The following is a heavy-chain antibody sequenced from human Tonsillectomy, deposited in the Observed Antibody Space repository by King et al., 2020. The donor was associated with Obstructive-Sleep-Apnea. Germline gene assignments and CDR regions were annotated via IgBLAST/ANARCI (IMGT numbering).Heavy chain of an antibody. CDR2: IYYSGST. CDR3: ARECDIVVVPAANMDV. V-gene: IGHV4-39*07. CDR1: GGSISSSSYY. J-gene: IGHJ6*02. D-gene: IGHD2-2*01. Sequence: QLQESGPGLVKPSETLSLTCTVSGGSISSSSYYWGWIRQPPGKGLEWIGSIYYSGSTYYNPSLKSRVTISVDTSKNQFSLKLSSVTAADTAVYYCARECDIVVVPAANMDVWGQGTTVTVSS.